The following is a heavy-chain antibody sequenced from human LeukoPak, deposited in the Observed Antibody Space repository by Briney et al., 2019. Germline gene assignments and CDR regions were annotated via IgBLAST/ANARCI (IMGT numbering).Heavy chain of an antibody. Sequence: GRSLRLSCAASGFTFSSYAMHWVRQAPGKGLEWVAVISYDGSNKYYADSVKGRFTISRDNSKNTLYLQMNGLRAEDTAVYYCARDTDLIGSSSYYFDYWGQGTLVTVSS. V-gene: IGHV3-30-3*01. D-gene: IGHD6-6*01. J-gene: IGHJ4*02. CDR2: ISYDGSNK. CDR3: ARDTDLIGSSSYYFDY. CDR1: GFTFSSYA.